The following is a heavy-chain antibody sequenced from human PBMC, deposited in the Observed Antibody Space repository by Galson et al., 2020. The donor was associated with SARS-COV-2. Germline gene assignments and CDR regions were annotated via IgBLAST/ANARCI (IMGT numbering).Heavy chain of an antibody. D-gene: IGHD4-17*01. CDR3: ARGYGGNYYYMDV. Sequence: GGSLRLSCAASGFTFSSYAMHWVRQAPGKGLEWVAVISYDGSNKYYAASVKGRFTISRDNSKNTLYLQMNSLRAEDTAVYYCARGYGGNYYYMDVWGKGTTVTVSS. J-gene: IGHJ6*03. V-gene: IGHV3-30*01. CDR1: GFTFSSYA. CDR2: ISYDGSNK.